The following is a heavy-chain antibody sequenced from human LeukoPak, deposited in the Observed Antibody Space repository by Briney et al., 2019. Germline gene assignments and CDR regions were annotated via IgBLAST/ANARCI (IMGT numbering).Heavy chain of an antibody. J-gene: IGHJ5*02. D-gene: IGHD3-10*01. V-gene: IGHV4-39*01. CDR1: GGSISSSSYS. Sequence: PSETLSLTCTVSGGSISSSSYSWGWIRQPPGKGLEWIGSIYYSGSTSYNPSLKSRVTISVHTSKNQFSLKLSSVTAADTAVYYCARGRALAITMVRGVIIQQRNWFDPWGQGTLVTVSS. CDR3: ARGRALAITMVRGVIIQQRNWFDP. CDR2: IYYSGST.